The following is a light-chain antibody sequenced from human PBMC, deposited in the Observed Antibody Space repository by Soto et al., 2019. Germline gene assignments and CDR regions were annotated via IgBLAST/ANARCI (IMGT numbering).Light chain of an antibody. CDR1: SSNIGSNT. V-gene: IGLV1-44*01. J-gene: IGLJ1*01. Sequence: QSVLTQPPSASGTPGQRVTMSCSGSSSNIGSNTVNWYQQLPGAAPKLLIQSNNQRPSGVPDRFAGSQSGTSASLAISGLQSEDEADYYFAVWDDSLNGYVFGTGTKVTVL. CDR3: AVWDDSLNGYV. CDR2: SNN.